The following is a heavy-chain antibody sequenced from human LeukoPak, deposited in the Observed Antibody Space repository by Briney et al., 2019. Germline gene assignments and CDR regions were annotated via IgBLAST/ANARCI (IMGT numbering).Heavy chain of an antibody. CDR1: GFTYSSYN. CDR3: ARDGLQAYYDSSGFFDY. Sequence: PGGSLRLSCAASGFTYSSYNMNWVRQAPGKGLEWVSSISGSSSFISYADSMQGRFTISRDNARNSLYLQMNILRAEDSAVYYCARDGLQAYYDSSGFFDYWGQGTLVTVFS. V-gene: IGHV3-21*01. J-gene: IGHJ4*02. CDR2: ISGSSSFI. D-gene: IGHD3-22*01.